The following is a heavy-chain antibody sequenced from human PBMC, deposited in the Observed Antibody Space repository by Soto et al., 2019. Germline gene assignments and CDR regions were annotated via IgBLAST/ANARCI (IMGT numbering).Heavy chain of an antibody. CDR2: MYYSGTT. D-gene: IGHD6-13*01. Sequence: PSETLSLTCTVSGGSISSSSHYWGWIRQPPGKGLEWIGSMYYSGTTYYNPSLKSRVTISGDTSKNQFSLKLSSVTAADTAVYYCARHQSHSSSYVDPWGQGNLVTVS. J-gene: IGHJ5*02. V-gene: IGHV4-39*01. CDR1: GGSISSSSHY. CDR3: ARHQSHSSSYVDP.